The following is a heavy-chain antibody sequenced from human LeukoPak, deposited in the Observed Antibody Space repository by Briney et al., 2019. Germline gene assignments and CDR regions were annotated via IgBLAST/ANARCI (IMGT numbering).Heavy chain of an antibody. J-gene: IGHJ6*02. CDR1: GGTFSSYT. V-gene: IGHV1-69*02. Sequence: ASVKVSCKASGGTFSSYTISWVRQAPGQGLEWMGRIIPILGIANYAQKFQGRVTITADKSTSTAYMELSSLGSEDTAVYYCARGRYYDSNPMDVWGQGTTVTVSS. CDR3: ARGRYYDSNPMDV. CDR2: IIPILGIA. D-gene: IGHD3-22*01.